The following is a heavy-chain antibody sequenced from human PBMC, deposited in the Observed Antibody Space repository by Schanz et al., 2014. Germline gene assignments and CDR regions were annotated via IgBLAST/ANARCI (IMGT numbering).Heavy chain of an antibody. J-gene: IGHJ6*02. CDR2: ISAYTNNT. CDR1: GYAFTTYG. D-gene: IGHD3-9*01. Sequence: QVQLVQSGAEVKKPGASVRVSCKVSGYAFTTYGISWVRQAPGQGPEFMGWISAYTNNTNYAQKVQGRVTMTTDTSTGTAYMELRSLRSDDTAVYYCARVQDDILTGSEYYYGMDVWGQGTTVTVSS. V-gene: IGHV1-18*01. CDR3: ARVQDDILTGSEYYYGMDV.